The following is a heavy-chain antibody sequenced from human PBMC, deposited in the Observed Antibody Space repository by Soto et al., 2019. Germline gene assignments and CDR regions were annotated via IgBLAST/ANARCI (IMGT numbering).Heavy chain of an antibody. D-gene: IGHD2-2*02. Sequence: GGSLRLSCSDSGFTFGNFWIHWVRQAPGKGLEWVSHIGPDGTDIVYADSVKGRFIISRDNARNTVYLQMNSLRAEDTAVYYCVRDHCSTASCYTVWFDPWGQGTTVTVSS. CDR1: GFTFGNFW. CDR3: VRDHCSTASCYTVWFDP. V-gene: IGHV3-74*03. J-gene: IGHJ5*01. CDR2: IGPDGTDI.